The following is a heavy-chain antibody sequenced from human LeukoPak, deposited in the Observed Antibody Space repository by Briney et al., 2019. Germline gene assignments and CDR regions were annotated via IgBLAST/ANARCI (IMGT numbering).Heavy chain of an antibody. CDR2: INSRGTQI. Sequence: PGGSLRLSCTASGFTLSDYWMHWLRQVPGEGPMWVSRINSRGTQIDYADSVRGRFSISRDNTKSTLYLQMNSLRAEDTAVYYCARGDRGFWGFPHWGQGKLVTVSS. CDR3: ARGDRGFWGFPH. D-gene: IGHD6-25*01. V-gene: IGHV3-74*01. CDR1: GFTLSDYW. J-gene: IGHJ4*02.